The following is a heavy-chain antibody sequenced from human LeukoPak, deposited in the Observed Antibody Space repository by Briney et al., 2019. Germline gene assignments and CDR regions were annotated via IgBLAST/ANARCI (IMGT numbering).Heavy chain of an antibody. V-gene: IGHV1-69*13. CDR1: GGTFSSYA. Sequence: ASVKVSCTASGGTFSSYAISWVRQAPGQGLEWMGGIIPIFGTANYAQKFQGRVTITADESTSTAYMELSSLRSEDTAVYYCARGWEGITMVRGALYYYYGMDVWGKGTTVTVSS. CDR2: IIPIFGTA. J-gene: IGHJ6*04. CDR3: ARGWEGITMVRGALYYYYGMDV. D-gene: IGHD3-10*01.